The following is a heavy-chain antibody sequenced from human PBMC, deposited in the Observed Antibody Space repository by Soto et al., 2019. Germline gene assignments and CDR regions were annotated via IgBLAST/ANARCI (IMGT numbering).Heavy chain of an antibody. V-gene: IGHV4-59*08. CDR2: IYYSGST. CDR3: ARLSSSSAEIDY. CDR1: GGSISSYY. D-gene: IGHD6-6*01. Sequence: SETLSLTCTVSGGSISSYYWSWIRQPPGKGLEWIGYIYYSGSTNYNPSLKSRVTISVDTSKNQFSLKLGSVTAADTAVYYCARLSSSSAEIDYWGQGTLVTVSS. J-gene: IGHJ4*02.